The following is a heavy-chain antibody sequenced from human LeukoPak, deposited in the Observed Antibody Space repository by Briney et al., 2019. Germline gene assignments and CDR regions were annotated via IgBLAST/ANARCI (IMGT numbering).Heavy chain of an antibody. J-gene: IGHJ6*03. Sequence: PSETLSLTCTVSGASISSYYWNWIRQSPGKGLEWIACIHYSGSPNYNPSLKSRITISLDTSKNQFSLKLSSVTAADTAVYYCARPQRGYYGSGSYYYYMDVWGKGTTVTISS. CDR3: ARPQRGYYGSGSYYYYMDV. V-gene: IGHV4-59*12. CDR1: GASISSYY. D-gene: IGHD3-10*01. CDR2: IHYSGSP.